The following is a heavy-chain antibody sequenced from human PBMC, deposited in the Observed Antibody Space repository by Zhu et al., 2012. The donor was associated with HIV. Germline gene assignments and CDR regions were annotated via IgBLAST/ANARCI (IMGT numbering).Heavy chain of an antibody. CDR3: VRVLLWFGESSETGYYFDY. CDR1: GGSFSDYH. V-gene: IGHV4-34*01. CDR2: INHSGST. D-gene: IGHD3-10*01. Sequence: QVQLQQWGAGLLKPSETLSLTCAVYGGSFSDYHWSWIRQPPGKGLEWIGEINHSGSTNYNRPLKSRVTMSVDTSKNQFSLKLSSVTAADTAVYYCVRVLLWFGESSETGYYFDYWGQGTLVTV. J-gene: IGHJ4*02.